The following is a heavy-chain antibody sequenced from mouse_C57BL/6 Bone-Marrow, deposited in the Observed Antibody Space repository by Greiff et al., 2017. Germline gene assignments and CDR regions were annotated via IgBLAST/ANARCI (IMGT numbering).Heavy chain of an antibody. CDR2: IHPSDSDT. Sequence: QVQLKQPGAELVKPGASVKVSCKASGYTFTSYWMHWVKQRPGQGLEWIGRIHPSDSDTNYNQKFKGKATLTVDKSSSTAYMQLSSLTSEDSAVYYCAKEYYSNYRGPDYYAMDYWGQGTSVTVSS. D-gene: IGHD2-5*01. V-gene: IGHV1-74*01. CDR1: GYTFTSYW. CDR3: AKEYYSNYRGPDYYAMDY. J-gene: IGHJ4*01.